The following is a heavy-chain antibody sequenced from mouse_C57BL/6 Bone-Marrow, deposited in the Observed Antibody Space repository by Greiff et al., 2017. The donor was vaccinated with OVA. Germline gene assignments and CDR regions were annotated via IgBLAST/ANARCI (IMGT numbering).Heavy chain of an antibody. J-gene: IGHJ3*01. V-gene: IGHV1-50*01. CDR3: ASYYGYAWFAY. CDR2: IDPSDSYT. Sequence: QVQLQQPGAELVKPGASVKLSCKASGYTFTSYWMQWVKQRPGQGLEWIGEIDPSDSYTNYNQKFKGKATLTVDTSSSTAYMQLRSLTSEDSAVYYCASYYGYAWFAYWGQGTLVTVSA. CDR1: GYTFTSYW. D-gene: IGHD2-2*01.